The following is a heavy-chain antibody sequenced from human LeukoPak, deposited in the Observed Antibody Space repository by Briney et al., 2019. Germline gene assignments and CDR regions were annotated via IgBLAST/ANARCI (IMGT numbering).Heavy chain of an antibody. J-gene: IGHJ6*02. D-gene: IGHD1-1*01. CDR2: TYYRSEWFH. Sequence: SQTLSLTCVISGDSVPSNSAAWNWIRQSPSRGLEWLGRTYYRSEWFHDYAVSVKSRMIINPDTSKNQFSLQLNSVTPEDTAIYYCVGGGTSVAGMDVRGQGTTVTVSS. CDR3: VGGGTSVAGMDV. V-gene: IGHV6-1*01. CDR1: GDSVPSNSAA.